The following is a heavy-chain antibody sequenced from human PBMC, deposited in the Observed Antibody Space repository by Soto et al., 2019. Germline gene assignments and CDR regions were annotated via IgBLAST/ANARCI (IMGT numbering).Heavy chain of an antibody. CDR2: MNQDGSKR. J-gene: IGHJ4*02. Sequence: EVQFVESGGDLVQPGGSLRLSCAASGFAFSQYWISWVRQSPGKGLEWVAIMNQDGSKRYYGASVMGRFTISRHNGKNSLYLPLKSLRAADTAVYFCARDMELSSYSSELDYWGLGKRVTVTS. CDR3: ARDMELSSYSSELDY. V-gene: IGHV3-7*01. D-gene: IGHD2-15*01. CDR1: GFAFSQYW.